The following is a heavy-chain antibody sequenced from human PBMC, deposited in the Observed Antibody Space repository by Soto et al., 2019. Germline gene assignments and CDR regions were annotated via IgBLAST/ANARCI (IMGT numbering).Heavy chain of an antibody. CDR1: GFTFSSYA. CDR2: ISGSGGST. Sequence: GGSLRLSCAASGFTFSSYAMSWVRQAPGKGLEWVSAISGSGGSTYYADSVKGRFTISRDNSKNTLYLQMNSLRAEDMSVYYCANSATVTTSGFDPWGQGTLVTVSS. CDR3: ANSATVTTSGFDP. J-gene: IGHJ5*02. D-gene: IGHD4-4*01. V-gene: IGHV3-23*01.